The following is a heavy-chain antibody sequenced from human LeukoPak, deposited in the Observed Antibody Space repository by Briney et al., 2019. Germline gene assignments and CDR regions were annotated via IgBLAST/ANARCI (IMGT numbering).Heavy chain of an antibody. D-gene: IGHD2-15*01. J-gene: IGHJ3*02. CDR1: GYSFTSYW. CDR2: IDPSDSYT. V-gene: IGHV5-10-1*01. CDR3: ASIDIVVVVAAREETFDI. Sequence: GESLKISCKGSGYSFTSYWISWVRQMPGKGLEWMGRIDPSDSYTNYSPSFQRHVTISADKSISTAYLQWSSLKASDTAMYYCASIDIVVVVAAREETFDIWGQGTMVTVSS.